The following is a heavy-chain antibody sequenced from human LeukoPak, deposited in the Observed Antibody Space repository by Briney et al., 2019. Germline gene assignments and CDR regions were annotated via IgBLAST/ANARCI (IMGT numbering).Heavy chain of an antibody. CDR1: GFTFSSYG. J-gene: IGHJ5*02. Sequence: GGSLRLSCAASGFTFSSYGMHWVRQAPGKGLEWVAVISYDGSNKYYADSVKGRFTISRDNAKNSLYLQMSSLRAEDTAVFYCARYYYGSGTSFDPWGQGTLVTVSS. V-gene: IGHV3-30*03. D-gene: IGHD3-10*01. CDR3: ARYYYGSGTSFDP. CDR2: ISYDGSNK.